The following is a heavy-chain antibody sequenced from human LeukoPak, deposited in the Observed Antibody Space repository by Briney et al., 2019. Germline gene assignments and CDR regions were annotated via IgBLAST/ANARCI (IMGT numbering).Heavy chain of an antibody. CDR1: GFTFSSYS. Sequence: GGPLRLSCAASGFTFSSYSMNWVRQAPGKGLEWVSYISSSSSTIYYADSVKGRFTISRDNAKNSLYLQMNSLRAEDTAVYYCARDPYSSGWYSFDYWGQGTLVTVSS. V-gene: IGHV3-48*01. CDR3: ARDPYSSGWYSFDY. D-gene: IGHD6-19*01. J-gene: IGHJ4*02. CDR2: ISSSSSTI.